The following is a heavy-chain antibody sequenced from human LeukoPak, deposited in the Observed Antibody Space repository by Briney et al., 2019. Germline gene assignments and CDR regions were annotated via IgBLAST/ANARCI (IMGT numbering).Heavy chain of an antibody. CDR1: GGSFSGYY. CDR3: ARVSYWYFDL. Sequence: SETLSLTCAVYGGSFSGYYWSWIRQPPGKGLEWIGEINHSGSTNYNPSLKSRVTISVDTFKNQFSLKLSSVTAADTAVYYCARVSYWYFDLWGRGTLVTVSS. J-gene: IGHJ2*01. CDR2: INHSGST. V-gene: IGHV4-34*01.